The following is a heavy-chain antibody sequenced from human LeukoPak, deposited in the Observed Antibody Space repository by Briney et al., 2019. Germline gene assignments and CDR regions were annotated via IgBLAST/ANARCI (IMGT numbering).Heavy chain of an antibody. D-gene: IGHD4-17*01. CDR1: GFTFSGHW. V-gene: IGHV3-74*01. Sequence: PGGSLRLSCAVSGFTFSGHWMFWVRQAPGKGLEWVSSTNSDGSSRGYTDSVKGRFTISRDNAKNSLYLQMNSLRAEDTAVYYCARHDDYGDYFLDYWGQGTLVTVSS. CDR3: ARHDDYGDYFLDY. CDR2: TNSDGSSR. J-gene: IGHJ4*02.